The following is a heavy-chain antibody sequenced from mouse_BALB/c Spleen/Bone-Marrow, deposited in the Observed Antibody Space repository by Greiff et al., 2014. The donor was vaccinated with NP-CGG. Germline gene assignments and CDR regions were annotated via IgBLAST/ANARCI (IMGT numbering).Heavy chain of an antibody. J-gene: IGHJ2*01. D-gene: IGHD1-1*01. CDR1: GFSLTSYG. Sequence: VKLVESGPGLVAPSQSLSITCTVSGFSLTSYGVHWVRQPPGKGLEWLGVIWAGGSTNYNSALMSRLSIGKDNSKSQVFLKMNSLQTDDTAMYYCARDNYGSRVFDYWGQGTTLTVSS. V-gene: IGHV2-9*02. CDR3: ARDNYGSRVFDY. CDR2: IWAGGST.